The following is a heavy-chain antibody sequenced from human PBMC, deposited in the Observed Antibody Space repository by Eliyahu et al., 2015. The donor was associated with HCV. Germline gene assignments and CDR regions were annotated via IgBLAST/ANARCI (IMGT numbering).Heavy chain of an antibody. D-gene: IGHD3-10*01. CDR1: GXXFIQYY. CDR2: FLPLGDRK. J-gene: IGHJ4*02. V-gene: IGHV1-46*03. CDR3: AKGGGFSNARGDY. Sequence: QVQLVQSGADMKKPGASVKISCXTSGXXFIQYYIHWVRQAPGQGLEWMGTFLPLGDRKTYAQKFQDRIXMXGDRSTSTVYMELSSLKFEDTAVYYCAKGGGFSNARGDYWGQGTLVTVSS.